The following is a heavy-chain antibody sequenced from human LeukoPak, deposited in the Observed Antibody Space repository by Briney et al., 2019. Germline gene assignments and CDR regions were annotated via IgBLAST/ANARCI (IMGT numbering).Heavy chain of an antibody. D-gene: IGHD3-10*01. CDR2: ISSSSSYI. V-gene: IGHV3-21*01. CDR1: GFTFSSYS. Sequence: PGGSLRLSCAASGFTFSSYSMNWVRQAPGKGLEWVSSISSSSSYIYYADSVKGRFTISRDNAKNSLYLQMNSLRAEDTAVYYCAKDSGTYGSGSYYNSYYFDYWGQGTLVTVSS. CDR3: AKDSGTYGSGSYYNSYYFDY. J-gene: IGHJ4*02.